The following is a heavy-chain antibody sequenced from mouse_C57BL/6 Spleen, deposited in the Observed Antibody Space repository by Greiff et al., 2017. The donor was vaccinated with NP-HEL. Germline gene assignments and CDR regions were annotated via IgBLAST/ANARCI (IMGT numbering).Heavy chain of an antibody. CDR1: GFTFSDYG. Sequence: EVKLMESGGGLVKPGGSLKLSCAASGFTFSDYGMHWVRQAPEKGLEWVAYISSGSSTIYYADTVKGRFTIARDNAKNTLFRQMTRLRSEDTAMYYCARWGGDVYYYAMDYWGQGTSVTVSS. D-gene: IGHD3-3*01. CDR2: ISSGSSTI. J-gene: IGHJ4*01. CDR3: ARWGGDVYYYAMDY. V-gene: IGHV5-17*01.